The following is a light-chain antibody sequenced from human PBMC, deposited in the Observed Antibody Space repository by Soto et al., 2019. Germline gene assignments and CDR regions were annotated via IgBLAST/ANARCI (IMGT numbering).Light chain of an antibody. Sequence: QSALTQPASVSGSPGQSITISCTGTNNNIGSHDLVAWYQLHPGKAPKLVIYEGSKRPSGVSNRFSASKSGNTASLTISGLQAEDEADYYCFSYPNNSTWVFGGGTKLTVL. J-gene: IGLJ3*02. CDR1: NNNIGSHDL. CDR2: EGS. CDR3: FSYPNNSTWV. V-gene: IGLV2-23*01.